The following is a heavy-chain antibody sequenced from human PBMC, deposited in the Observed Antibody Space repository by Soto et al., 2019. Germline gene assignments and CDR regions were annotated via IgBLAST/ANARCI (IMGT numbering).Heavy chain of an antibody. V-gene: IGHV3-23*01. Sequence: EVQLLESGGGLEQPGGSLRLSCAASGFTFSDYGMSWVRQAPGKGLEWVSAISVSGSTFYADSVKGRFTISRDNSKNTLYLQMNSLRAEDTAVYYCAKDYLRWAQSWGQGTLVTVSS. CDR1: GFTFSDYG. J-gene: IGHJ5*02. CDR2: ISVSGST. CDR3: AKDYLRWAQS. D-gene: IGHD1-26*01.